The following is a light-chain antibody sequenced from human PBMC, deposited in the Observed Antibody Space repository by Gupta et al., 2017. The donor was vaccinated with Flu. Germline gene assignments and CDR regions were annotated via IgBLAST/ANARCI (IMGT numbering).Light chain of an antibody. CDR3: QQYGSSPLYI. V-gene: IGKV3-20*01. CDR2: GAS. Sequence: EIVLTQSPGTLSLYPGERATLSCRASQSVSSSYLAWYQQKPGQAPRLLIYGASIRATGIADRLSGNGYGTDFTLTISRLEPEDFAVYYCQQYGSSPLYIFGQGTKLEIK. CDR1: QSVSSSY. J-gene: IGKJ2*01.